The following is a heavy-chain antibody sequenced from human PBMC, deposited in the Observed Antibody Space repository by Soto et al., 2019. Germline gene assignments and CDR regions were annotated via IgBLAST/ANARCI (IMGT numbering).Heavy chain of an antibody. CDR3: ATPAAARDIAAHPA. D-gene: IGHD6-13*01. J-gene: IGHJ4*02. CDR1: GGTFSSYT. CDR2: IIPILGIA. Sequence: SVKVSCKASGGTFSSYTISWVRQAPGQGLEWMGRIIPILGIANYAQKFQGRVTITADKSTSTAYMELSSLRSEDTAVYYCATPAAARDIAAHPAWGQGTLVTVPS. V-gene: IGHV1-69*02.